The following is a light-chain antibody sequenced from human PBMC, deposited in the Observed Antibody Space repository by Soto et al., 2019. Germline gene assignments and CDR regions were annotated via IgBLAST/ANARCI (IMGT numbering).Light chain of an antibody. V-gene: IGLV1-47*01. CDR1: SSNIGSNY. J-gene: IGLJ3*02. CDR2: RNN. Sequence: QSVLSQPPSASGTPGQRVTISCSGSSSNIGSNYVYWYQQLPGTAPKLLIYRNNQRPSGVPDRFSGSKSGTSASLAISGLRSEDEADYYCAAWDDSLSAPWVFGGVTKVTVL. CDR3: AAWDDSLSAPWV.